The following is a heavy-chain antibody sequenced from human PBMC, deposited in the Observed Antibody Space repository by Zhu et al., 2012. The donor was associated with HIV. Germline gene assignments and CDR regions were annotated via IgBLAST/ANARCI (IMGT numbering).Heavy chain of an antibody. CDR3: ARRDWQQLVRDAFDI. CDR1: GGSLTSGDYY. CDR2: IYHSGTT. D-gene: IGHD6-13*01. V-gene: IGHV4-30-4*08. J-gene: IGHJ3*02. Sequence: QVQLQESGPGLVKPSQTLSLTCTVSGGSLTSGDYYWSWIRQPPGKGLEWIGYIYHSGTTYYNPSLKSRVIISVDTSKNQFSLKVTSVTAADTAVYYCARRDWQQLVRDAFDIWGQGDKWSPSLQ.